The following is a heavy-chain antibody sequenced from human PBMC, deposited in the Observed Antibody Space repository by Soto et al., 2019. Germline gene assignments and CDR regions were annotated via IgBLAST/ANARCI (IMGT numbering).Heavy chain of an antibody. V-gene: IGHV3-30*14. D-gene: IGHD3-10*01. CDR2: ISYDGSNK. Sequence: QVPLVESGGGVVQPGRSLRLSCAASGFTFSSYAMHWVRQAPGKGLEWVAVISYDGSNKYYADSVKSRFTISRDNSKIALYFQKNSLNTNDTAVYYCGRPLWRDYYNWGYFDLWGRGTLLTIYS. J-gene: IGHJ2*01. CDR1: GFTFSSYA. CDR3: GRPLWRDYYNWGYFDL.